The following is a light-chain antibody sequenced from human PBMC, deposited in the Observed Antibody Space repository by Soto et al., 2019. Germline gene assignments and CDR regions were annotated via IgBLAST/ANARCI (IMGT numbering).Light chain of an antibody. CDR2: EVS. V-gene: IGLV2-14*01. Sequence: QSALTQPASVSGSPGQSITISCTGTSSDVGGYNYVSWYQQHPGKAPKLMLYEVSNRPSGVSNRFSGSKSGNPASLTISVLQAEDEADYYCSSYTSSSTQVFCGGTKLTVL. J-gene: IGLJ2*01. CDR1: SSDVGGYNY. CDR3: SSYTSSSTQV.